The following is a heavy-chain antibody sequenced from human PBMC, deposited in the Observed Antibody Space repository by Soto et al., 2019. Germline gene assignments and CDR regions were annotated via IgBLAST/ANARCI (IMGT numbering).Heavy chain of an antibody. J-gene: IGHJ4*02. Sequence: PSETLSLTCAVSGGSVSSSNWWSWVRQPPGKGLEWIGEIYHSGSTNYNPSLKSRVTISVDKSKNQFSLKLSSVTAADTAVYYCARGLMTTVTYYFDYWGQGTLVTVSS. CDR1: GGSVSSSNW. CDR2: IYHSGST. D-gene: IGHD4-4*01. V-gene: IGHV4-4*02. CDR3: ARGLMTTVTYYFDY.